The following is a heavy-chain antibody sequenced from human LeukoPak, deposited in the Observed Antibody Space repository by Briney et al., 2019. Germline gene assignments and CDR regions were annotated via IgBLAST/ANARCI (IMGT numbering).Heavy chain of an antibody. CDR1: GYTFTGYY. V-gene: IGHV1-2*02. J-gene: IGHJ4*02. D-gene: IGHD2-2*01. CDR3: AREDVVVPAALYY. CDR2: INPNSGGT. Sequence: ASVKVSCKASGYTFTGYYMHRVRQAPGQGLEWMGWINPNSGGTNYAQKFQGRVTMTRDTSISTAYMELSRLRSDDTAVYYCAREDVVVPAALYYWGQGTLVTASS.